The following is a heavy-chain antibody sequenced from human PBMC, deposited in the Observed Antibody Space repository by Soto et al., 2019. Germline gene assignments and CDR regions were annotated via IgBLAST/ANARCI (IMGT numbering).Heavy chain of an antibody. J-gene: IGHJ4*02. Sequence: SETLSLTCAVYGGSFSGYYWSWIRQPPGKGLEWIGEINHSGSTNYNPSLKSRVTISVDTSKNQFSLKLSSVTAADTAVYYCASSTPNDLWSGYSGYWGQGTLVTSPQ. CDR3: ASSTPNDLWSGYSGY. V-gene: IGHV4-34*01. CDR1: GGSFSGYY. D-gene: IGHD3-3*01. CDR2: INHSGST.